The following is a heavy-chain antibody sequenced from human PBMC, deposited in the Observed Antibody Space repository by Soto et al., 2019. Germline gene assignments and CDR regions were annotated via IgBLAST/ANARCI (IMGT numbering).Heavy chain of an antibody. CDR1: GFVFGNYA. CDR3: AKDPLYDYVWVNLPGDGYFDY. D-gene: IGHD3-16*01. V-gene: IGHV3-23*01. Sequence: PGGSLRLSCTASGFVFGNYAMSWVRRAPGKGLEWVSTVSGSGTTTYFADSVKGRFTIFRDISKNTLYLQMNRLRAEDTAVYYCAKDPLYDYVWVNLPGDGYFDYWGQGTLVTVSS. CDR2: VSGSGTTT. J-gene: IGHJ4*02.